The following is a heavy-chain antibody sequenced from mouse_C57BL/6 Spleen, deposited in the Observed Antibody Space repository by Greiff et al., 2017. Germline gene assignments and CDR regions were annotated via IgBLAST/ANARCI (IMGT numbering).Heavy chain of an antibody. Sequence: VQLQQSGPELVKPGASVKISCKASGYAFSSSWMHWVKQRPGKGLEWIGRIYPGDGDTNYNGKFKGKATLTADKSSSTAYMQLSSLTSEDSAVYFCESGDSTVVGDYWGQGTTLTVS. CDR3: ESGDSTVVGDY. D-gene: IGHD1-1*01. V-gene: IGHV1-82*01. CDR2: IYPGDGDT. CDR1: GYAFSSSW. J-gene: IGHJ2*01.